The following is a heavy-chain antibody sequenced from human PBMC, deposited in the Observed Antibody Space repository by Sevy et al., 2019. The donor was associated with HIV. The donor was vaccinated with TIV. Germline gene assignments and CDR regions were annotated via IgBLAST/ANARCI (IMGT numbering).Heavy chain of an antibody. V-gene: IGHV3-30-3*01. CDR3: ARPRANYVDHYFFYAMDV. CDR1: GFSLINYA. Sequence: GGSLRLSCKGTGFSLINYAIHWVRQAPGKGLEWVALISYDGSDKYYADSVKGRFTISRDNFKNTLYLQMNSLTTEDTAVYYCARPRANYVDHYFFYAMDVWGQGTTVTVSS. D-gene: IGHD4-17*01. J-gene: IGHJ6*02. CDR2: ISYDGSDK.